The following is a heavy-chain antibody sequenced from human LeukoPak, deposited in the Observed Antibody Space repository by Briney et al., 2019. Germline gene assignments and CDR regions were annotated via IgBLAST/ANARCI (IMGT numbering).Heavy chain of an antibody. D-gene: IGHD5-12*01. Sequence: GASVKVSCKASGGTFSSYAISWVRQAPGQGFEWMGRIIPIFGTANYAQKFQGRVTITTDESTSTAYMELSSLRSEDTAVYYCAGGIVATISTFDYWGQGTLVTVSS. CDR3: AGGIVATISTFDY. CDR1: GGTFSSYA. CDR2: IIPIFGTA. J-gene: IGHJ4*02. V-gene: IGHV1-69*05.